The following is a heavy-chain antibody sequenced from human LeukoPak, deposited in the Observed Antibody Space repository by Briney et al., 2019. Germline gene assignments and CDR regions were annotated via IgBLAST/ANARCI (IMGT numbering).Heavy chain of an antibody. Sequence: ASVKVSFKTSAYTFTGYYVHWVRQAPGQGPEWMGWINPNSGGTNYAQKFQGRVTMTRDTSISTAYMELSGLRSDDTAVYYCARYSYCGGDCYTFDYWGQGTLVTVSS. V-gene: IGHV1-2*02. J-gene: IGHJ4*02. CDR2: INPNSGGT. CDR1: AYTFTGYY. D-gene: IGHD2-21*02. CDR3: ARYSYCGGDCYTFDY.